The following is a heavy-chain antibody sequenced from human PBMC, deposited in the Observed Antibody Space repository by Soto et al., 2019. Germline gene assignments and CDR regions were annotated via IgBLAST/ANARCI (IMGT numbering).Heavy chain of an antibody. J-gene: IGHJ6*02. CDR1: GGTFSSYA. D-gene: IGHD3-22*01. V-gene: IGHV1-69*06. CDR3: ARGGYYDSSGDYYYYGMDV. Sequence: ASVKVSCKASGGTFSSYAISWVRQAPGQGLEWMGGIIPIFGTANYAQKFQGRVTTTADKSTSTAYMELSSLRSEDTAVYYCARGGYYDSSGDYYYYGMDVWGQGTTVTVSS. CDR2: IIPIFGTA.